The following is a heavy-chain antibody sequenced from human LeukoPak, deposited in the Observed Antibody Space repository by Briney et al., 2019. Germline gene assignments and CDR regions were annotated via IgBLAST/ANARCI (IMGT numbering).Heavy chain of an antibody. Sequence: PGGSLRLSCAACGFTFRSYWMHWVRQVPGRGLVWVSRISSDGSTTNYADSVKGRFTISRDNAKNTLYLQMNSLKAADTDEYYYARDDSSAYRFDNWGQGTLVTVSS. J-gene: IGHJ4*02. D-gene: IGHD3-22*01. CDR2: ISSDGSTT. CDR3: ARDDSSAYRFDN. V-gene: IGHV3-74*01. CDR1: GFTFRSYW.